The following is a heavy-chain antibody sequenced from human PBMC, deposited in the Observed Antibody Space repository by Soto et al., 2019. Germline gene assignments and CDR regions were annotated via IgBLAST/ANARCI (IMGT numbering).Heavy chain of an antibody. V-gene: IGHV3-23*01. CDR2: ISAGGGNT. CDR1: GLTFSRYA. Sequence: PGGSLRLSCAASGLTFSRYAMRWVRHSPRKGLEWVSSISAGGGNTYYADSVKGRFTISRDNSKNTLYLQMNSLRAEDTAVYYCARILEPTLSRYSAMDVWGQGTSVTVSS. J-gene: IGHJ6*02. D-gene: IGHD3-3*01. CDR3: ARILEPTLSRYSAMDV.